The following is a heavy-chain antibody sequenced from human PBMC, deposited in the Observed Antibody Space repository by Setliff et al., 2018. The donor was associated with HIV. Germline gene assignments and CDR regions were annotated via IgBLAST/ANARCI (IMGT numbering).Heavy chain of an antibody. Sequence: ASVKVSCKASGYTFTSYYMHWVRQAPGQGLEWMGIINPSGGSTSYAQKFQGRVTLNADGSTSTVYMELNSLTSEDTAIYYCARRGVPQQIGLDSWGHGTLVTVSS. CDR3: ARRGVPQQIGLDS. CDR2: INPSGGST. J-gene: IGHJ5*01. CDR1: GYTFTSYY. D-gene: IGHD3-10*01. V-gene: IGHV1-46*01.